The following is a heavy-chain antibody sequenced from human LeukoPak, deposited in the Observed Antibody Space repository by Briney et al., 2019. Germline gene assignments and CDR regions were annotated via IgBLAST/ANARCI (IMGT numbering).Heavy chain of an antibody. CDR2: VYYSGTT. V-gene: IGHV4-38-2*02. Sequence: PSETLSLTCTVSNYSISNGYYWGWVRQSPGKGLEWIGSVYYSGTTYDNPSLKSRVTISVDTSNNQFSLKLSSVTAADTAVYYCARDLRPRHCTTNCYTFDYWGQGTLVTVSS. CDR1: NYSISNGYY. J-gene: IGHJ4*02. D-gene: IGHD2-8*01. CDR3: ARDLRPRHCTTNCYTFDY.